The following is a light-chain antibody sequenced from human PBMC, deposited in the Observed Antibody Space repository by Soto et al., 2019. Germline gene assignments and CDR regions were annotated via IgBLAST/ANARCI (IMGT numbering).Light chain of an antibody. Sequence: VMTHPPLALPAPLGQAAFIACTSPHTHVLSDGNTYLHWFQQRPGQSPRRLIYKVSNRDSGVPDRFSGSGSGTYFTLKISRVEAEDVGVYYCMQGTHWPRTFGQGTKVDIK. J-gene: IGKJ1*01. CDR3: MQGTHWPRT. V-gene: IGKV2-30*01. CDR2: KVS. CDR1: HTHVLSDGNTY.